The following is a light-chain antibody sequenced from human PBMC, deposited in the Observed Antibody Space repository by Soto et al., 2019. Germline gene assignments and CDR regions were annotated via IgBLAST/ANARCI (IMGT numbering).Light chain of an antibody. V-gene: IGLV3-1*01. J-gene: IGLJ1*01. CDR2: QDS. Sequence: YELTQPPSVSVSPGQTASITCSGDKLGDKYACWYQQKPGQSPVLVIYQDSKRPSGIPERFSGSNSGNTATLTISGTQAMDEADYYCQAWDSSTARYVFGTGTKLTVL. CDR1: KLGDKY. CDR3: QAWDSSTARYV.